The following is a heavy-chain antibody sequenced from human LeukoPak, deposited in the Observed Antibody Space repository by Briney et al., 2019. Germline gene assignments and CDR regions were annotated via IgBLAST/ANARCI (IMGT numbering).Heavy chain of an antibody. Sequence: ASVKVSCKASGYTFTNYGISWVRQAPGQGLEWMAWISTYDHDTNYAQNLRGRVTMTTDTSTSAAYMELRSLGSDDTAVYYCVRDYFCSGGTCDDCFDPWGQGTLVTVSS. CDR3: VRDYFCSGGTCDDCFDP. J-gene: IGHJ5*02. CDR1: GYTFTNYG. D-gene: IGHD2-15*01. CDR2: ISTYDHDT. V-gene: IGHV1-18*01.